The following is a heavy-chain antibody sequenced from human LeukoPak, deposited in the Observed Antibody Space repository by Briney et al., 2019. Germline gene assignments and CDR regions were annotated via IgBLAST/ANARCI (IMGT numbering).Heavy chain of an antibody. CDR2: ISWNSGSI. Sequence: PGGSLRLSCAASGFTFDDYAVHWVRQAPGKGLEWVSGISWNSGSIGYADSVKGRFTISRDNAKNSLYLQMNSLRAEDTALYYCAKGNKSGLWFGESVDYWGQGTLVTVSS. D-gene: IGHD3-10*01. J-gene: IGHJ4*02. CDR1: GFTFDDYA. V-gene: IGHV3-9*01. CDR3: AKGNKSGLWFGESVDY.